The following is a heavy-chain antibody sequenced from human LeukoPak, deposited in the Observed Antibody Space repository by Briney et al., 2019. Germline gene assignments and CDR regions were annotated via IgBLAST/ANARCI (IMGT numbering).Heavy chain of an antibody. J-gene: IGHJ6*03. CDR3: ASSAYYYYYMDV. V-gene: IGHV3-7*03. Sequence: GGSLRLSCAASGFTFSSYWMSWVRQAPGKGLEWVANIKQDGSEKYYVDSVKGRFTISRDNDKNSLYLQMNSLRAEDTAVYYCASSAYYYYYMDVWGKGTTVTVSS. CDR1: GFTFSSYW. CDR2: IKQDGSEK. D-gene: IGHD3-10*01.